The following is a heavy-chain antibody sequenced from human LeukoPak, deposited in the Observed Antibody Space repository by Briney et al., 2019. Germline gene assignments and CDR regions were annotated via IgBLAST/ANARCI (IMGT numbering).Heavy chain of an antibody. V-gene: IGHV3-48*03. CDR3: ARTRDGPFDY. Sequence: PGGTLRLSCAASGFTFSSYEMNWVRQAPGKGLEWLLHISNSGSSIHYADSVKGRFTISRDNGKNSLYLQMHSLRAEDTAFYYCARTRDGPFDYWGQGTLVTVPS. CDR1: GFTFSSYE. J-gene: IGHJ4*02. CDR2: ISNSGSSI. D-gene: IGHD5-24*01.